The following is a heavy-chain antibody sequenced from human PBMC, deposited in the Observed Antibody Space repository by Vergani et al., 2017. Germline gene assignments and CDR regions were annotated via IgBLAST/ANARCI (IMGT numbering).Heavy chain of an antibody. CDR1: GFTFSSYS. D-gene: IGHD5-18*01. CDR2: ISSSSSYI. Sequence: EVQLVESGGGLVKPGGSLRLSCAASGFTFSSYSMNWVRQAPGKGLEWVSSISSSSSYIYYADSVKGRFTISRDNAKNSLYLQMNSLRAEDTAVYYCASRGYSYGYGYYYGMDVWGQGTTVTVSS. V-gene: IGHV3-21*04. CDR3: ASRGYSYGYGYYYGMDV. J-gene: IGHJ6*02.